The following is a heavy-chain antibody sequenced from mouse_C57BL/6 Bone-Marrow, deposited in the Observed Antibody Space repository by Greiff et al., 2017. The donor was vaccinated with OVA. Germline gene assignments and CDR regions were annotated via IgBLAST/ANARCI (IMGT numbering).Heavy chain of an antibody. V-gene: IGHV5-4*03. D-gene: IGHD1-1*02. CDR2: ISDGGSYT. J-gene: IGHJ4*01. CDR1: GFTFSSYA. CDR3: ARASGGYRYAMDY. Sequence: EVNVVESGGGLVKPGGSLKLSCAASGFTFSSYAMSWVRQTPEKKLEWVATISDGGSYTSYPDNVKGRFTISRDNAKNNLYRQMCHLKSEDTAIYYCARASGGYRYAMDYWGQGTSVTVSS.